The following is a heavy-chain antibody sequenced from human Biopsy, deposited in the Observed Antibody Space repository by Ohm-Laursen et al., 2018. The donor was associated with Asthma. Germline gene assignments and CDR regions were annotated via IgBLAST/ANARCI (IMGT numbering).Heavy chain of an antibody. D-gene: IGHD2-2*01. J-gene: IGHJ4*02. CDR1: GGTFNTYV. Sequence: SSVKVSCKSLGGTFNTYVIGWARQAPGHGLEWMGGINSVFGTTTYPQKFQDRVTITADDSTSTVYMELSSLRSEDTAVYYCARKAGSCISRTCYSLDFWGQGTLVTVSS. CDR3: ARKAGSCISRTCYSLDF. CDR2: INSVFGTT. V-gene: IGHV1-69*01.